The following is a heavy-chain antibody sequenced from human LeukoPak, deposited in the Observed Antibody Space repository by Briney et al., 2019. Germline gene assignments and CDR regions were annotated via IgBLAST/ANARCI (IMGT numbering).Heavy chain of an antibody. J-gene: IGHJ4*02. V-gene: IGHV3-9*01. CDR1: GFTFDDYA. D-gene: IGHD3-16*01. Sequence: GGSLRLSCAASGFTFDDYAMHWVRQAPGKGLEWVSGISWNSGSIGYADSVKGRFTISRDNAKNSLYLQMNSLRAGDTALYYCAKDGGVRWGQGTLVTVSS. CDR3: AKDGGVR. CDR2: ISWNSGSI.